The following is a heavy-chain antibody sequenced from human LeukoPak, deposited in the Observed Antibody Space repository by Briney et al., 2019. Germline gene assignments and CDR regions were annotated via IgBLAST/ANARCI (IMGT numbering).Heavy chain of an antibody. J-gene: IGHJ4*02. CDR1: GYTFTSYY. CDR3: ASSSGWYYGFDY. D-gene: IGHD6-19*01. Sequence: ASVKVSCKASGYTFTSYYMHWVRQAPGQGLEWMGIINPSGGSTSYTQKFQGRVTMTRDTSTSTAYMELRSLRSDDTAVYYCASSSGWYYGFDYWGQGTLVTVSS. CDR2: INPSGGST. V-gene: IGHV1-46*01.